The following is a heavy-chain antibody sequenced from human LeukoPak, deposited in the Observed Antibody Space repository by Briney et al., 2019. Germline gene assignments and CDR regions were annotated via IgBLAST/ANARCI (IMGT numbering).Heavy chain of an antibody. Sequence: ASVNVSCKASGYTFTGYYMHWVRQAPGQGLEWMGWINPNSGGTNYAQKFQGRVTMTRDTSISTAYMELSRLRSDDTAVYYCARDLVGAVDFDYWGQGTLVTVSS. CDR3: ARDLVGAVDFDY. V-gene: IGHV1-2*02. CDR2: INPNSGGT. CDR1: GYTFTGYY. D-gene: IGHD1-26*01. J-gene: IGHJ4*02.